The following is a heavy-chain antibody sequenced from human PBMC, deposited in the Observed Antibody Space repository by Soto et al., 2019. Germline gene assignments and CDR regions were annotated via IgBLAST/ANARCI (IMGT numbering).Heavy chain of an antibody. CDR3: ARDPGYCTNGVCYTSDY. Sequence: PGGSLRLSCAASGFTFSSYWMHWVRLAPGKGLVWVSRINTDGGSTTYADSVKGRFTISRDNAKNTLYLQMNSLRAEDTAVYYCARDPGYCTNGVCYTSDYWGQGTLVTVYS. J-gene: IGHJ4*02. CDR2: INTDGGST. V-gene: IGHV3-74*01. CDR1: GFTFSSYW. D-gene: IGHD2-8*01.